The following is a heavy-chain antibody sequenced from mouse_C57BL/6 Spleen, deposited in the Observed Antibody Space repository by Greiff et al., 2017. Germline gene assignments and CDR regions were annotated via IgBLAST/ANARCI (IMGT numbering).Heavy chain of an antibody. D-gene: IGHD1-1*01. J-gene: IGHJ4*01. CDR3: ARLITTVVATPYYYAMDY. Sequence: EVKVVESGGGLVKPGGSLKLSCAASGFTFSDYGMHWVRQAPEKGLEWVAYISSGSSTIYYADTVKGRFTISRDNAKNTLFLQMTSLRSEDTAMYYCARLITTVVATPYYYAMDYWGQGPSVTASS. CDR2: ISSGSSTI. CDR1: GFTFSDYG. V-gene: IGHV5-17*01.